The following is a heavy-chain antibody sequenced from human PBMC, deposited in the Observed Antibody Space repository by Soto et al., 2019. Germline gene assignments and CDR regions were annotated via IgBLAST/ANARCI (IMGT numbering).Heavy chain of an antibody. V-gene: IGHV3-74*01. J-gene: IGHJ4*02. CDR1: GFTFSNYA. CDR2: MNSDGSTT. Sequence: PGGSLRLSCAASGFTFSNYAMSWVRQAPGEGLEWVSRMNSDGSTTNYADSVKGRFTVSRDNAKYTLYLQMNSLRAEDTAVYYCATAEVDYWGPGTLVTVSS. CDR3: ATAEVDY.